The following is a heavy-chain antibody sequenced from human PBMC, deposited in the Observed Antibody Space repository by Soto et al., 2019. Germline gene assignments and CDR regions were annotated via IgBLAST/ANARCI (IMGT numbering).Heavy chain of an antibody. Sequence: QVQLQESGPGLVKPSQTLSLTCTVSGGSISSGNYYWSWIRQPPGKGLEWIGFMSYSGSTSYNASLKSRVTISVDTSKSQFSLYLSFVTAADTAVYYCATMGTPATGLYYFDNWGQGTLVTVSS. D-gene: IGHD1-7*01. V-gene: IGHV4-30-4*01. CDR3: ATMGTPATGLYYFDN. J-gene: IGHJ4*02. CDR2: MSYSGST. CDR1: GGSISSGNYY.